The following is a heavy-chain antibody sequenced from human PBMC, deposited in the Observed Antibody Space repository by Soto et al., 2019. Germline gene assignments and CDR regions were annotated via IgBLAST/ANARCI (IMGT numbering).Heavy chain of an antibody. CDR1: GFTFSSYW. V-gene: IGHV3-7*01. D-gene: IGHD2-15*01. CDR3: ARPPPGGYCSGGSCFGDIDY. Sequence: PGGSLRLSCAASGFTFSSYWMSWVRQAPGKGLEWVANIKQDGSEKYYVDSVKGRFTISRDNAKNSLYLQMNSLRAEDTAVYYCARPPPGGYCSGGSCFGDIDYWGQGTLVTVSS. J-gene: IGHJ4*02. CDR2: IKQDGSEK.